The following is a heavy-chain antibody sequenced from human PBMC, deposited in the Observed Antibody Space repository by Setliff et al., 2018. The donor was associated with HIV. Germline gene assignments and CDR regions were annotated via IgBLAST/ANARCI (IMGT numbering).Heavy chain of an antibody. CDR3: ATWTRAETSENFQH. D-gene: IGHD4-17*01. V-gene: IGHV5-51*01. CDR1: GYSFTIYW. CDR2: IYPGDSNT. Sequence: GESLKISCKASGYSFTIYWIGWVRQMPGKGLEWMGVIYPGDSNTRYSPSFQGQVTISADKSITTAYVQWSSLKASDTAMYYCATWTRAETSENFQHWGQGTLVTVSS. J-gene: IGHJ1*01.